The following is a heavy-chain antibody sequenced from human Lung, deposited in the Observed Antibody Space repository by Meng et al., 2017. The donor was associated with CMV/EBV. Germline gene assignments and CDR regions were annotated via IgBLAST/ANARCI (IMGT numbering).Heavy chain of an antibody. CDR1: GFTFNTYG. V-gene: IGHV3-30*02. CDR3: TKDLYRSLYYFDD. J-gene: IGHJ4*02. Sequence: GGSLRLSCKGSGFTFNTYGMHWVRQAPAKGLEWVAFIRYDAINIKYADSVKGRITISKDNSRNTLSLQMESLRAEHTAVYYCTKDLYRSLYYFDDWGQGALVTVSS. CDR2: IRYDAINI. D-gene: IGHD2/OR15-2a*01.